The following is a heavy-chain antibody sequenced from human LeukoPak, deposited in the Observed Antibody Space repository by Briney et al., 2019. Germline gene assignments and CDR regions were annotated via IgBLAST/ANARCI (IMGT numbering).Heavy chain of an antibody. CDR3: SRDFWRFRFDF. V-gene: IGHV3-23*01. Sequence: GGSLRLSCAASGFTFSLYTMNWVRQAPGKGLEWVSGITGDSISSYYAESVRGRFTISRDSSKNTLYLQMNSLRVEDTAVYYCSRDFWRFRFDFWGQGTLVTVSS. CDR2: ITGDSISS. D-gene: IGHD3-3*01. J-gene: IGHJ4*02. CDR1: GFTFSLYT.